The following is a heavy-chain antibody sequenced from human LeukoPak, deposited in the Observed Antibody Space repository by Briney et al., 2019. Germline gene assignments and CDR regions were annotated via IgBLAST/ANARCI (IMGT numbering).Heavy chain of an antibody. Sequence: GESLKISCKGSGYTFTNYWIGWVRQMPGKGLEWMGIIYPDDSDTRYSPSFQGQVTISADKSINTAYLQWSSLKASDTAMYYCARQSTSMVRGIVDYWGQGTLVTVSS. V-gene: IGHV5-51*01. CDR1: GYTFTNYW. J-gene: IGHJ4*02. CDR3: ARQSTSMVRGIVDY. CDR2: IYPDDSDT. D-gene: IGHD3-10*01.